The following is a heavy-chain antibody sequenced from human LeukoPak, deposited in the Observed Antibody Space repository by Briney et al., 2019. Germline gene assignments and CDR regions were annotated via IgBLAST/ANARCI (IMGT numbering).Heavy chain of an antibody. D-gene: IGHD5-18*01. V-gene: IGHV4-34*01. Sequence: SETLSLTCAVYGGSFSGYYWSWIRQPPGKGLEWIGEINHSGSTNYNPSLKSRVTISVDTSKNQFSLKLSSVTAADTAVYYCARAALDTGHPYYYYYGMDVWGQGTTVTVSS. CDR3: ARAALDTGHPYYYYYGMDV. CDR2: INHSGST. CDR1: GGSFSGYY. J-gene: IGHJ6*02.